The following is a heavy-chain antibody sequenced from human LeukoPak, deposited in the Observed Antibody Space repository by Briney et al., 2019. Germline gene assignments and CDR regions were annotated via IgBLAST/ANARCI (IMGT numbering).Heavy chain of an antibody. CDR2: SWNDGNSK. D-gene: IGHD6-13*01. CDR1: GFTFSNYG. Sequence: PGRSLRLSCAASGFTFSNYGMHWVRQAPGQGPEWVAVSWNDGNSKYYADSVKGRFTLSRDNSKNTLFLQMNSLRPEDTAVYFCARDLTQLALFDYWGQGTLVTVSS. CDR3: ARDLTQLALFDY. J-gene: IGHJ4*02. V-gene: IGHV3-33*01.